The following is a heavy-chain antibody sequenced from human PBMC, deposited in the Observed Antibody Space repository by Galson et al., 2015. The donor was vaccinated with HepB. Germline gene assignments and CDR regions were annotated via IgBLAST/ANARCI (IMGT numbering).Heavy chain of an antibody. CDR2: ISYDGSRK. D-gene: IGHD3-22*01. V-gene: IGHV3-30*03. Sequence: SLRLSCAASGFTFSSYGMHWVRQAPGKGLEWVAVISYDGSRKYYADSVKGRFTISRDNSKNTLYLQMNSLRAEDTAVYYCATDSSGYFDAFDIWGQGTMVTVSS. CDR1: GFTFSSYG. J-gene: IGHJ3*02. CDR3: ATDSSGYFDAFDI.